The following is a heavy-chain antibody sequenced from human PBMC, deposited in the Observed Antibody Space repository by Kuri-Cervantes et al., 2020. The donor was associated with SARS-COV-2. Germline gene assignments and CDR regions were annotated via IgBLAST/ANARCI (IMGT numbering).Heavy chain of an antibody. CDR3: ARQPDRRYGMYV. Sequence: GGSLRLSCAASGFTFSSYGMHWVRQAPGKGLEWVTVIWYDGSNKYYADSVKGRFTISRDNSKNTLYLQMNSLRAEDTAVYYCARQPDRRYGMYVWGQEATVTVSS. J-gene: IGHJ6*02. CDR1: GFTFSSYG. CDR2: IWYDGSNK. V-gene: IGHV3-33*01.